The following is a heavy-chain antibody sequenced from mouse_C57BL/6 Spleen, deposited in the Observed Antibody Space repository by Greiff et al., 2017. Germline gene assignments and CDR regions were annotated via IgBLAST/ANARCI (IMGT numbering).Heavy chain of an antibody. CDR2: IWSGGST. CDR1: GFSLTSYG. V-gene: IGHV2-2*01. D-gene: IGHD1-1*01. Sequence: QVQLKESGPGLVQPSQSLSITCTVSGFSLTSYGVHWVRQSPGKGLEWLGVIWSGGSTDSNAAFISRLSISKDNSKSQVFFKMNSLQADDTAIYYCARKWGTTVVEYYAMDYWGQGTSVTVSS. J-gene: IGHJ4*01. CDR3: ARKWGTTVVEYYAMDY.